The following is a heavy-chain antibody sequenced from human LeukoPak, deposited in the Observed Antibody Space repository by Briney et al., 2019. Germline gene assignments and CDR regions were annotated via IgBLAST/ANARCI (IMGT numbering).Heavy chain of an antibody. J-gene: IGHJ3*02. Sequence: SETLSLTCTVSGGSISSYYWSWIRQPPGKGLEWIGYIYYSGSTNYNPSLKSRVTLSVDTSKNQFSLKLSSVIAADTAVYYCASVGTCSSTSCYKRAFDIWGQGTMVTVSS. CDR3: ASVGTCSSTSCYKRAFDI. D-gene: IGHD2-2*01. CDR2: IYYSGST. V-gene: IGHV4-59*01. CDR1: GGSISSYY.